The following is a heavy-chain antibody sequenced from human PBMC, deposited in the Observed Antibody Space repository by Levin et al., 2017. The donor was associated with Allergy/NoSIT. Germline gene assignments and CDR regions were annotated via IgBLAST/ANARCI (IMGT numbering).Heavy chain of an antibody. CDR3: ARIPYLGHSYGYYYGMDV. V-gene: IGHV2-70*17. CDR1: GFSLSTSGMC. CDR2: IDWDDDK. J-gene: IGHJ6*02. D-gene: IGHD5-18*01. Sequence: RQSGPTLVKPTQTLTLTCTVSGFSLSTSGMCVSWVRQPPGKALEWLARIDWDDDKFYSTSLQTRLTISKDTSKNQVVLTMSNMDPVDTATYYCARIPYLGHSYGYYYGMDVWGPGTTVAVSS.